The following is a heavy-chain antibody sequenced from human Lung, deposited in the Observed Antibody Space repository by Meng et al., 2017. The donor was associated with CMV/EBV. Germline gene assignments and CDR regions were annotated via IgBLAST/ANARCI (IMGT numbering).Heavy chain of an antibody. CDR2: IWPGDSDT. CDR1: GYRFSDHW. CDR3: ATTFVVPASLYAFDV. J-gene: IGHJ3*01. Sequence: GESLKISCKGSGYRFSDHWIGWVRQMPGKGLEWMGIIWPGDSDTRYSPSFQGQVTISADKSISTAYLQWTSLKASDTAMYYCATTFVVPASLYAFDVWGQGTXVTVSS. D-gene: IGHD2-2*01. V-gene: IGHV5-51*01.